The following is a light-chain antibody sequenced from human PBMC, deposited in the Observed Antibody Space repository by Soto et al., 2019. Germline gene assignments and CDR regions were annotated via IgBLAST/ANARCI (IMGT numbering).Light chain of an antibody. J-gene: IGKJ2*01. CDR2: LGS. CDR3: MQALQTPPT. CDR1: QSLLHSNGYNY. V-gene: IGKV2-28*01. Sequence: DIVMTQSPLSLPVTPGEPASISCRSSQSLLHSNGYNYLDWYLQKPGQSPQLLIYLGSNRASGVPDRFSGRGAGTDFTLKISRVEAEDVGVYYCMQALQTPPTFGRGTKLEIK.